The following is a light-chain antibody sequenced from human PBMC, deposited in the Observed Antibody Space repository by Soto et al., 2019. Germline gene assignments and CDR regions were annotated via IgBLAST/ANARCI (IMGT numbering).Light chain of an antibody. CDR1: QSIRSN. CDR3: QHRSDWPG. Sequence: EIVMTQSPATLSVSPGERATLSCRASQSIRSNLDWYQQKPGQAPRLLIYGASSRATGIPDRFSGSGSGTDFTLTISSLEPEDFAVYYCQHRSDWPGFGQGTRLEIK. CDR2: GAS. J-gene: IGKJ5*01. V-gene: IGKV3-11*01.